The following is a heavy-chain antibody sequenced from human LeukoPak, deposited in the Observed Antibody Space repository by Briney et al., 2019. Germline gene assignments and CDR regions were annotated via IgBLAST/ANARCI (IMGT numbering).Heavy chain of an antibody. Sequence: PSETLSLTCTVSGGSISSYYWSWIRQPPGKGLEWIGYIYYSGTTNYNPSLKSRVTISVDTSKNQFSLKLSSVTAADTAVYYCARGHPGIAVAAPSGLYNWFDPWGQGTLVTVSS. CDR1: GGSISSYY. CDR3: ARGHPGIAVAAPSGLYNWFDP. CDR2: IYYSGTT. D-gene: IGHD6-19*01. J-gene: IGHJ5*02. V-gene: IGHV4-59*12.